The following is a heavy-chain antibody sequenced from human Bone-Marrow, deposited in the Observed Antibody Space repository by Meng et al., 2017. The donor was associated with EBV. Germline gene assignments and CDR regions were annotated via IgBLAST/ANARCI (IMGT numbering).Heavy chain of an antibody. CDR1: GFSLSASGVS. Sequence: SLSGSGPALVKPTQTLPLACNFSGFSLSASGVSVGWIRQPPGKALEWLANIYWDDDQRYSPSLKSRLSITKDTSKNQVVLTMTNMDPVDTATYFCVHKKESTAFYFDYWGHGTLVTVSS. CDR3: VHKKESTAFYFDY. V-gene: IGHV2-5*02. J-gene: IGHJ4*01. CDR2: IYWDDDQ.